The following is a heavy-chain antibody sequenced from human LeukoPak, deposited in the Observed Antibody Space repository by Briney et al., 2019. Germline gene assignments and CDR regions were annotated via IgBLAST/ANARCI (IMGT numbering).Heavy chain of an antibody. J-gene: IGHJ4*02. CDR2: IYYSGST. V-gene: IGHV4-39*01. CDR3: ARLITGTLDY. D-gene: IGHD1-20*01. CDR1: GGSISSSSYY. Sequence: SETLSLTCTVSGGSISSSSYYWGWIRQPPGKGLEWIGSIYYSGSTYYNPSLKSRVTISVDTSKNQFSLKLSSVTAAGAAVYYCARLITGTLDYWGQGTLVTVSS.